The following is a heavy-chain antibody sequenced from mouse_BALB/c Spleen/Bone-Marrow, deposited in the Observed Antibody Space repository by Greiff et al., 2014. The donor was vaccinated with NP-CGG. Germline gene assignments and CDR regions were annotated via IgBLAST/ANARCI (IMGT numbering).Heavy chain of an antibody. CDR2: INPTRGYT. D-gene: IGHD1-1*01. CDR3: AREATYYAYFDY. J-gene: IGHJ2*01. Sequence: QVQLKGSAGELARPWASVKMSCKAFGYTFTSNTVQWGKKRPGQGLGWIGYINPTRGYTDYNQKFKDKTTLTADKSSSTAYMQLSSLTSEDSAVYYCAREATYYAYFDYWGQGTILTVSS. V-gene: IGHV1-4*02. CDR1: GYTFTSNT.